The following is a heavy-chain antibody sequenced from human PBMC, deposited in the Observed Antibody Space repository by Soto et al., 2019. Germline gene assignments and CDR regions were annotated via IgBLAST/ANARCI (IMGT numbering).Heavy chain of an antibody. CDR1: GGTFSSYA. CDR3: ARGVRQVATTFYFDY. D-gene: IGHD5-12*01. J-gene: IGHJ4*02. V-gene: IGHV1-69*13. CDR2: IIPIFGTA. Sequence: ASVKVSCKASGGTFSSYAISWVRQAPGQGLEWMGGIIPIFGTANYAQKFQGRVTITADESTSTAYMELSSLRSEDTAVYYCARGVRQVATTFYFDYWGQGTLVTVSS.